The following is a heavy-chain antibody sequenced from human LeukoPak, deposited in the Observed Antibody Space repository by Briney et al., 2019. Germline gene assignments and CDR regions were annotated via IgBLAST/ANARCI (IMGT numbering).Heavy chain of an antibody. CDR1: LFTPAAYV. J-gene: IGHJ4*02. Sequence: GRSLSLSPTSSLFTPAAYVISWVGQAPGKEREGLGCIRSKSYGGTTIYAASGKGRFTISRDESKSLAYLQMISLKTEDTAVYYGPRFLSGSYVGEGFVWWGRGTLVTVSS. CDR2: IRSKSYGGTT. V-gene: IGHV3-49*04. D-gene: IGHD1-26*01. CDR3: PRFLSGSYVGEGFVW.